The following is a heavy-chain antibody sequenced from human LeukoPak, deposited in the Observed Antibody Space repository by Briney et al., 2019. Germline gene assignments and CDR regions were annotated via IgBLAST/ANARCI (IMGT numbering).Heavy chain of an antibody. J-gene: IGHJ4*02. CDR3: ARGGDYDILTGFDY. CDR2: IIPIFGTA. V-gene: IGHV1-69*06. Sequence: SVKVSCKASGGTFSSYAISWVRQAPGQGLEWMGGIIPIFGTANYAQKFQGRVTITADKSTSTAYMELSSLRSEDTAVYYCARGGDYDILTGFDYWGQGTLVTASS. D-gene: IGHD3-9*01. CDR1: GGTFSSYA.